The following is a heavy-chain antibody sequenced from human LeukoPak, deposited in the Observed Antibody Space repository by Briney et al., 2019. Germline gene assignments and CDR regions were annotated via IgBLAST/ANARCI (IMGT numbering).Heavy chain of an antibody. D-gene: IGHD2-8*01. CDR3: ARLAYCSNDVCYSNYYYSMDV. CDR1: GYTFSSYW. J-gene: IGHJ6*03. CDR2: IYPDDSDT. Sequence: GESLKISCKGSGYTFSSYWIGWVRQMPGKGLEWMGIIYPDDSDTRYSPSFQGQVTISADKSISTAYLQWSSLKASDTAMYYCARLAYCSNDVCYSNYYYSMDVWGKGTAVTVSS. V-gene: IGHV5-51*01.